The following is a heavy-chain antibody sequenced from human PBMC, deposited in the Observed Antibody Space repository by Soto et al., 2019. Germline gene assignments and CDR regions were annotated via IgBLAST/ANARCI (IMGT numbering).Heavy chain of an antibody. J-gene: IGHJ4*02. D-gene: IGHD3-9*01. V-gene: IGHV4-39*01. Sequence: QLQLQESGPGLVKPSETLSLTCSVSGDSINSDNYYWGWIRQPPGKGVEWIGSIYYRGNTYYNPSLKTRVTISLAKSKSQFSLKLNSVTAADSAVYFCARLEGLATISYYFDYWGQGTLVTVSS. CDR3: ARLEGLATISYYFDY. CDR2: IYYRGNT. CDR1: GDSINSDNYY.